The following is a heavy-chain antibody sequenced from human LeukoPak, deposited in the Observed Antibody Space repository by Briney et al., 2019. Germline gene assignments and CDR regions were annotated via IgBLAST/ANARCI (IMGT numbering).Heavy chain of an antibody. CDR2: IYHSGST. J-gene: IGHJ3*02. D-gene: IGHD2-15*01. CDR1: GYSISSGYY. V-gene: IGHV4-38-2*02. CDR3: ARTCSGGSCYSSAFDI. Sequence: SETLSLTCTVSGYSISSGYYWGWIRQPPGKGLEWIGSIYHSGSTYYNPSLKSRVTISVDTSKNQFSPKLSSVTAADTAVYYCARTCSGGSCYSSAFDIWGQGTMVTVSS.